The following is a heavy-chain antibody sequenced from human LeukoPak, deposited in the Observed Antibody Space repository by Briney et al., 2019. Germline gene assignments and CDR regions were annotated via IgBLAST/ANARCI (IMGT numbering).Heavy chain of an antibody. Sequence: ASVKVSCKASGYTFTGYYMHWVRQAPGQGLEWMGWINPNSGGTNYAQKFQGRVTMTRDTSISTAYMELSRLRSDDTAVYYCARGLIRRVYGSGSYNWFDPWGQGTLVTVSS. D-gene: IGHD3-10*01. CDR3: ARGLIRRVYGSGSYNWFDP. CDR1: GYTFTGYY. CDR2: INPNSGGT. J-gene: IGHJ5*02. V-gene: IGHV1-2*02.